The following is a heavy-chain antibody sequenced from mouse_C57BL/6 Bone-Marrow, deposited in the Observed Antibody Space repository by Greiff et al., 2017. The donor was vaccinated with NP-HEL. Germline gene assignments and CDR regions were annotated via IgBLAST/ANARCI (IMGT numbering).Heavy chain of an antibody. CDR1: GFTFSDYG. Sequence: EVKVVESGGGLVKPGGSLKLSCAASGFTFSDYGMHWVRQAPEKGLEWVAYISSGSSTIYYADTVKGRFTISRDNAKNTLFLQMTSLRSEDTAMYYCATPFYYGNYLYAMDYWGQGTSVTVSS. D-gene: IGHD2-1*01. CDR2: ISSGSSTI. CDR3: ATPFYYGNYLYAMDY. V-gene: IGHV5-17*01. J-gene: IGHJ4*01.